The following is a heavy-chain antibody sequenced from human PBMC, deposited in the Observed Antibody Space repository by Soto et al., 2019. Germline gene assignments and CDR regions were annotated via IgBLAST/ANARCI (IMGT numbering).Heavy chain of an antibody. V-gene: IGHV1-3*01. CDR2: INAGNGNT. J-gene: IGHJ6*02. D-gene: IGHD3-10*01. Sequence: GASVKVSCKASGYTFTRYAMHWVRQAPGQRLEWMGWINAGNGNTKYTQKFQGRVTITRDTSASTAYMKLSSLRSEDTAVYYCASSVIGYYYGMDVWGQGTTVTVSS. CDR3: ASSVIGYYYGMDV. CDR1: GYTFTRYA.